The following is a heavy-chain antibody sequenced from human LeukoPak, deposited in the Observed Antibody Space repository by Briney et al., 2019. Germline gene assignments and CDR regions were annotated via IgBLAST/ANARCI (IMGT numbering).Heavy chain of an antibody. J-gene: IGHJ4*02. CDR3: AREGILTGYLAFFY. CDR2: INPNSGGT. Sequence: ASVKVSCKASGYTFTGYYMHWVRQAPGQGLERMGWINPNSGGTNYAQKFQGRVTMTRDTSISTAYMELSRLRSDDTAVYYCAREGILTGYLAFFYWGQGTLVTVSS. V-gene: IGHV1-2*02. D-gene: IGHD3-9*01. CDR1: GYTFTGYY.